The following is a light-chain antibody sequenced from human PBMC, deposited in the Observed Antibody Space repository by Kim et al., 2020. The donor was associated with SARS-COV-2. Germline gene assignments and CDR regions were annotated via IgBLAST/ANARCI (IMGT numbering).Light chain of an antibody. CDR2: GAS. CDR3: QQYNNWRPIT. J-gene: IGKJ5*01. CDR1: QSVSSD. Sequence: EIVMTQSPATLSLSPGERATLSCRASQSVSSDLAWYQQKPGQAPRLLTYGASTRATGIPARFSGSGSGTEFTLTISSLQSEDFVIYYCQQYNNWRPITFGQGTRLEIK. V-gene: IGKV3-15*01.